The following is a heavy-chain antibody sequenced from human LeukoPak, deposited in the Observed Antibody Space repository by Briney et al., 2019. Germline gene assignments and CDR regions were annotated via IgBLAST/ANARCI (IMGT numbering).Heavy chain of an antibody. CDR1: GGSFSGYY. Sequence: SETLSLTCAVYGGSFSGYYWSWIRQPPGKGLEWTGEINHSGSTNYNPSLKSRVTISVDTSKNQFSLKLSSVTAADTAVYYCARTTTLPYYYYYYMDVWGKGTTVTVSS. D-gene: IGHD1-1*01. CDR2: INHSGST. J-gene: IGHJ6*03. CDR3: ARTTTLPYYYYYYMDV. V-gene: IGHV4-34*01.